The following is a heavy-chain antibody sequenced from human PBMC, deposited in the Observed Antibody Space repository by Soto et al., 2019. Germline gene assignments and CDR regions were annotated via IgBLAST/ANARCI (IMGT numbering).Heavy chain of an antibody. J-gene: IGHJ4*02. Sequence: SETLSLTCTVSGVSVSSGSYYWGWIRQPPWKGLECIGYIYYSGSTNYNPSLRSRVTISVDTSKNQFSLKMSSVTAADTAVYYCARVSSSWGLVNYFDYWGQGTLVTVSS. CDR1: GVSVSSGSYY. V-gene: IGHV4-61*01. D-gene: IGHD6-13*01. CDR3: ARVSSSWGLVNYFDY. CDR2: IYYSGST.